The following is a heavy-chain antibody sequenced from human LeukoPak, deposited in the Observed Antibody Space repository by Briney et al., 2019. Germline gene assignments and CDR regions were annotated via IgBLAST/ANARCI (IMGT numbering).Heavy chain of an antibody. D-gene: IGHD4-23*01. CDR1: GGSISSYY. V-gene: IGHV4-59*05. CDR3: ARHAVVWFDP. Sequence: SETLSLTCTVSGGSISSYYWSWIRQPPGKGLEWIGSIYYSGSTYYNPSLKSRVTISVDTSKNQFSLKLSSVTAADTAVYYCARHAVVWFDPWGQGTLVTVSS. CDR2: IYYSGST. J-gene: IGHJ5*02.